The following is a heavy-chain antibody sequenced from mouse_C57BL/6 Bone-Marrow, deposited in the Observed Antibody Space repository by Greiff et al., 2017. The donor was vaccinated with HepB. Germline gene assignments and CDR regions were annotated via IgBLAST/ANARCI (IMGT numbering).Heavy chain of an antibody. Sequence: VQLQQSGAELVRPGASVKLSCKASGYTFTDYYINWVKQRPGQGLEWIARIYPGSGNTYYNEKFKGKATLTAEKSSSTAYMQLSSLTSEDSAVYFCARRILGTTVGFDYWGQGTTLTVSS. CDR1: GYTFTDYY. CDR3: ARRILGTTVGFDY. J-gene: IGHJ2*01. CDR2: IYPGSGNT. D-gene: IGHD1-1*01. V-gene: IGHV1-76*01.